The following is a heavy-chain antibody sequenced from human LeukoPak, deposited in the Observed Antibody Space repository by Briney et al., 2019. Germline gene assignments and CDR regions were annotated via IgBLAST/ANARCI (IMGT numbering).Heavy chain of an antibody. Sequence: GGSLRLSCAASGFTFSGSAIHWVRQSSGKGLEWVGQIDKKDKGYATATAYAASVKGRFTISRDDSINTRYLQMKSLKTEDTALYYCTRDSGTYNWFDPWGQGTLVTVSS. V-gene: IGHV3-73*01. D-gene: IGHD1-26*01. CDR1: GFTFSGSA. CDR3: TRDSGTYNWFDP. J-gene: IGHJ5*02. CDR2: IDKKDKGYATAT.